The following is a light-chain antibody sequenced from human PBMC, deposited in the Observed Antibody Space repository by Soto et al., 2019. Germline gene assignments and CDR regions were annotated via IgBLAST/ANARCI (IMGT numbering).Light chain of an antibody. V-gene: IGKV3-20*01. CDR3: QQYDRSPWT. J-gene: IGKJ1*01. CDR2: GAS. Sequence: EIVLTQSPGTLSLSPGERATLSCRASQSVSSSFLAWYQQKAGQAPRLLIYGASSRATGIPDRFSGSGSGTDFTLTISRLEPEDFAVYYCQQYDRSPWTFGQGTKVKIK. CDR1: QSVSSSF.